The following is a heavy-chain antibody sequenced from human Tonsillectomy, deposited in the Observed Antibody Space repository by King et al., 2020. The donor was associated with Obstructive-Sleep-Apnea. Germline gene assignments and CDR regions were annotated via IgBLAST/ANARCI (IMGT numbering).Heavy chain of an antibody. V-gene: IGHV4-31*03. D-gene: IGHD3-10*01. CDR2: IYDSGRT. J-gene: IGHJ4*02. Sequence: VQLQESGPGLVKPSQTLSLTCTVSGGSISSGDYYWNWIRQRPGKGLEWIGYIYDSGRTYYNPSLKSRVIISVDTSKNQFSLKLSSVTAADTAVYYCAGDVVVRGDSYFDYWGQGTLVTVSS. CDR3: AGDVVVRGDSYFDY. CDR1: GGSISSGDYY.